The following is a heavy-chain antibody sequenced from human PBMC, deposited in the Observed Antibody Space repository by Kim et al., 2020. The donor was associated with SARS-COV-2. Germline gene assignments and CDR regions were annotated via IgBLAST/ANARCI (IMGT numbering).Heavy chain of an antibody. Sequence: GGSLRLSCAASGFTFSDFHMNWIRQAPGKGLEWVSYISSGGSTAYYADSVKGRFTVSRDNAKNSLYLQMNSLRAEDTAVYYCVRGGNYMDVWGRGTTVT. J-gene: IGHJ6*03. CDR1: GFTFSDFH. V-gene: IGHV3-11*01. CDR2: ISSGGSTA. CDR3: VRGGNYMDV.